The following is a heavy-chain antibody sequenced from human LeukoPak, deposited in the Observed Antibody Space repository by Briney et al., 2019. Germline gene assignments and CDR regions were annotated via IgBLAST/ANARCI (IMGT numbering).Heavy chain of an antibody. CDR3: ARSLRITSRWALQLVTGDY. V-gene: IGHV3-74*01. Sequence: GGSLRLSCAASGFTFSSYEMNWVRQAPGKGLEWVSRINSDGSSTNYADSVKGRFTISRDNAKNTLYLQMNNLRADDTAVYYCARSLRITSRWALQLVTGDYWGQGTLVTVSS. CDR2: INSDGSST. CDR1: GFTFSSYE. J-gene: IGHJ4*02. D-gene: IGHD6-13*01.